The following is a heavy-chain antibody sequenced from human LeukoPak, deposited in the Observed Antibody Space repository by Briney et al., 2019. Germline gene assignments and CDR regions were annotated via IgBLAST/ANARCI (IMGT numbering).Heavy chain of an antibody. D-gene: IGHD4-17*01. CDR2: MNPNSGNT. J-gene: IGHJ6*03. Sequence: ASVKVSCKASGYTFTSYDINWVRQATGQGLEWMGSMNPNSGNTGYAQKFQGRVTITRNTSISTAYMELSSLRSEDTAVYYCARGDYEYYYYYYMDVWGKGTTVTVSS. CDR3: ARGDYEYYYYYYMDV. CDR1: GYTFTSYD. V-gene: IGHV1-8*03.